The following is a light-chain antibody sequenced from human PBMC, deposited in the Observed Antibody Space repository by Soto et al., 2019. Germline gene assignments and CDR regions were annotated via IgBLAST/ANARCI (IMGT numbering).Light chain of an antibody. Sequence: EIVLTQSPATLSLSPGQSATLSCRASQKVSKHLAWYQQKPGQAPRLLIYDASTRATDIPARFSGSGSGTDFNLTISSLEHEDFAVYYCQQRTKWPITFGQGTRLE. CDR3: QQRTKWPIT. CDR2: DAS. CDR1: QKVSKH. V-gene: IGKV3-11*01. J-gene: IGKJ5*01.